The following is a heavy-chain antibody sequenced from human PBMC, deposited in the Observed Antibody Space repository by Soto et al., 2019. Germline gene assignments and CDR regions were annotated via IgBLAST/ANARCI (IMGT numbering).Heavy chain of an antibody. CDR1: GGSISGSSYY. CDR2: IYYSGST. CDR3: ARFTIFGVVISPHDAFDI. J-gene: IGHJ3*02. D-gene: IGHD3-3*01. V-gene: IGHV4-39*01. Sequence: PSETLSLTCTVSGGSISGSSYYWGWIRQPPGKGLEWIGSIYYSGSTYYNPSLKSRVTISVDTSKNQFSLKLSSVTAADTAVYYCARFTIFGVVISPHDAFDIWGQGTMVTVSS.